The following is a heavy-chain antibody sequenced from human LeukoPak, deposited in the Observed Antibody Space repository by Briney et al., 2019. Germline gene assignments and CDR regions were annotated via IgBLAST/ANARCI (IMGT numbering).Heavy chain of an antibody. V-gene: IGHV1-2*02. J-gene: IGHJ3*02. CDR3: VRDYYASSGYYTRDAFDI. CDR1: GYTFTGYY. CDR2: INPNSGGT. Sequence: GASVKVSCKASGYTFTGYYMHWVRQAPGQGLEWMGWINPNSGGTNYAEKFQGRVTMTRDTSISTAYMELSRLRSDDTAVYYCVRDYYASSGYYTRDAFDIWGQGAMVTVSS. D-gene: IGHD3-22*01.